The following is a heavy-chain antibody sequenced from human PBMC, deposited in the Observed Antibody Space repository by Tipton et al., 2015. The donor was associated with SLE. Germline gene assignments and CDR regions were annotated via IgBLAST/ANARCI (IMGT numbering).Heavy chain of an antibody. CDR1: GFHFSSYG. V-gene: IGHV3-33*01. CDR2: IWYDGSNR. CDR3: ARDVVGPPVSYYGMDV. Sequence: SGFHFSSYGMHWVRQAPGKGLEWMAVIWYDGSNRYYADSVKGRFTISRDDSKNTVYLQVNSLRAEDTAVYYCARDVVGPPVSYYGMDVWDQGTTVTASS. D-gene: IGHD2-15*01. J-gene: IGHJ6*02.